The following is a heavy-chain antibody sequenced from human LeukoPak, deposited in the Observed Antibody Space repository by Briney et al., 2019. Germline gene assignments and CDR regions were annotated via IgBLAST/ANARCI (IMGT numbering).Heavy chain of an antibody. CDR1: GFTFSSYS. Sequence: GGSLRLSCAASGFTFSSYSMNWVRQAPGKGLEWVSSISSSSSYIYYADSVKGRFTISRDNAKNSLYLQMNSLRAEDTAVYYCAKNFRTPVDSSSLYRGDYFDYWGQGTLVTVSS. CDR3: AKNFRTPVDSSSLYRGDYFDY. V-gene: IGHV3-21*01. D-gene: IGHD6-13*01. CDR2: ISSSSSYI. J-gene: IGHJ4*02.